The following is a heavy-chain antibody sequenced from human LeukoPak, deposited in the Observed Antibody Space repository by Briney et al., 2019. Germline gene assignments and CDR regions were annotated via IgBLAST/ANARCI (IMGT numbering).Heavy chain of an antibody. J-gene: IGHJ5*02. D-gene: IGHD3-10*01. CDR3: ARLGYYGSETAGNWFDP. CDR2: INHSGST. CDR1: GGSFSGYY. V-gene: IGHV4-34*01. Sequence: PSETLSLTCAVYGGSFSGYYWSWIRQPPGKGLEWIGEINHSGSTNCNPSLKSRVTISVDTSKNQFSLKLSSVTAADTAVYYCARLGYYGSETAGNWFDPWGQGTLVTVSS.